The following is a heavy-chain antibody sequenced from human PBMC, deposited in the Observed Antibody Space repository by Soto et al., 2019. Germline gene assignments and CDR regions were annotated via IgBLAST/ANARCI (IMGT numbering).Heavy chain of an antibody. CDR2: IYYSGST. CDR3: ARVKQWLYYCDY. Sequence: SETLSLTCTVSGGSVSSGSYYWSWIRQPPGKGLEWIGYIYYSGSTNYNPSLKSRVTISVDTSKNQFSLKLSSVTAADTAVYYCARVKQWLYYCDYWGQGTLVTVLL. J-gene: IGHJ4*02. CDR1: GGSVSSGSYY. D-gene: IGHD6-19*01. V-gene: IGHV4-61*01.